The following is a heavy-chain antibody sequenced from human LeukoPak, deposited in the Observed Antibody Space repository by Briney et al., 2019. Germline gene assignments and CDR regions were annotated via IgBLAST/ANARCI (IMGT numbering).Heavy chain of an antibody. J-gene: IGHJ6*02. D-gene: IGHD2-2*02. CDR3: ARIQAVGVPVAIDAYYSYGMDV. Sequence: ASVKVSCKASGYTFTSYYMHWVRQAPGQGLEWMGIINPSGGSTSYAQKFQGRVTMTRDMSTSTVYMELSSLRSEDTAVYYCARIQAVGVPVAIDAYYSYGMDVWGQGTAVTVSS. CDR2: INPSGGST. CDR1: GYTFTSYY. V-gene: IGHV1-46*01.